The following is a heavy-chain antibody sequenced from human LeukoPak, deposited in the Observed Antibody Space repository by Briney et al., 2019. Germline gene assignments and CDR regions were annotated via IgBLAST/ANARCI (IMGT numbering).Heavy chain of an antibody. CDR2: INHSGST. CDR3: ARSTDSSSSVDY. Sequence: PSETLSLTCAVYGGSFSGYYWSWIRQPPGKGLEWIGEINHSGSTNYNPSLKSRVTIPVDTSKNQFSLKLSSVTAADTAVYYCARSTDSSSSVDYWGQGTLVTVSS. V-gene: IGHV4-34*01. D-gene: IGHD6-6*01. J-gene: IGHJ4*02. CDR1: GGSFSGYY.